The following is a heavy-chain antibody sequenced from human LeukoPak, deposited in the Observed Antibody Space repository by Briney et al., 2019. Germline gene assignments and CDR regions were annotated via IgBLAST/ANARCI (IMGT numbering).Heavy chain of an antibody. V-gene: IGHV5-51*01. CDR1: EYSFTSYW. CDR2: IYPGDSDT. J-gene: IGHJ4*02. D-gene: IGHD2-2*01. Sequence: GESLKISCKGSEYSFTSYWIGWVRQMPGKGLECMGIIYPGDSDTRYSPSFQGQVTISADKSISTAYLQWSSLKASDTAMYYCARRLGFYCSSTSCYVFDYWGQGTLVTVSS. CDR3: ARRLGFYCSSTSCYVFDY.